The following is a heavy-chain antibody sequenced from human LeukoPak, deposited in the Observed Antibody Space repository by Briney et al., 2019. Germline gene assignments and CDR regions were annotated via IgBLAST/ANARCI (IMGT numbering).Heavy chain of an antibody. CDR3: ARRGYSYGYSSY. V-gene: IGHV4-34*01. CDR1: GGSISSYY. Sequence: SETLSLTCTVSGGSISSYYWSWIRQPPGKGLEWIGEINHSGSTNYNPSLKSRVTISVDTSRNQFSLKLSSVTAADTAVYYCARRGYSYGYSSYWGQGTPVTVSP. J-gene: IGHJ4*02. CDR2: INHSGST. D-gene: IGHD5-18*01.